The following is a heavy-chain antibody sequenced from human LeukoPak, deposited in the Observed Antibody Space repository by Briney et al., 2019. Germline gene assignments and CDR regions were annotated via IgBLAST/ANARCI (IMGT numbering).Heavy chain of an antibody. CDR1: GFTFSSYG. CDR2: IWYDGSNK. CDR3: ARAPGGYCSGGSCYHCSDWYFDL. J-gene: IGHJ2*01. V-gene: IGHV3-33*01. D-gene: IGHD2-15*01. Sequence: GGSLRLSCAASGFTFSSYGMHWVRQAPGKGLEWVAVIWYDGSNKYYADSVKGRFTISRDNSKNTLYLQMNSLRAEDTAVYYCARAPGGYCSGGSCYHCSDWYFDLWGRGTLVTVSS.